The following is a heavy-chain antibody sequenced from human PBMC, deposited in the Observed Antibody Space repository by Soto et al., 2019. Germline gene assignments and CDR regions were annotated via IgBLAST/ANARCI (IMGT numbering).Heavy chain of an antibody. V-gene: IGHV4-38-2*02. Sequence: SETLSFTCAVSGYSVNSGYYWGWTRQPPGKGLECIGSIFHRGGTYYHPSLMSRVTISVDTSKNQFSLRLDSVTAADTAVYYCARDTRGDSSDYYYPAAFDIWGQGTMVT. CDR3: ARDTRGDSSDYYYPAAFDI. J-gene: IGHJ3*02. D-gene: IGHD3-22*01. CDR1: GYSVNSGYY. CDR2: IFHRGGT.